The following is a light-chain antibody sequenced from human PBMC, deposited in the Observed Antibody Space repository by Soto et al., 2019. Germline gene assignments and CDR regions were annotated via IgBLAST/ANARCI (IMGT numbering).Light chain of an antibody. V-gene: IGLV2-11*01. J-gene: IGLJ2*01. Sequence: QSVLTQPRSVSGSPGQSVTISCTGTSSDVGGYNYVSWYQQHPGKAPKLMIYDVSKRPSGVPDRFSGSKSGNTASLTISGLQAEDGAEYFCRSFAGSYTPVGFGGGTQLTVL. CDR1: SSDVGGYNY. CDR2: DVS. CDR3: RSFAGSYTPVG.